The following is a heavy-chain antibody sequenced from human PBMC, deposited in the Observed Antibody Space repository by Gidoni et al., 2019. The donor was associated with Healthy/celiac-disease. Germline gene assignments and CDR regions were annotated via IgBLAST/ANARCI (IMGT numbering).Heavy chain of an antibody. CDR3: ARDRGYCSSTSCYTGYYYYGMDV. J-gene: IGHJ6*02. CDR2: IIPIFGTA. Sequence: QVQLVQSGAEVKKPGSSVKVSCKASGGPFSRYAISWVRPAPGQGLEWMGGIIPIFGTANYAQKCQGRVTITADKSTSTAYMELSSLRSEDTAVYYCARDRGYCSSTSCYTGYYYYGMDVWGQGTTVTVSS. V-gene: IGHV1-69*06. CDR1: GGPFSRYA. D-gene: IGHD2-2*02.